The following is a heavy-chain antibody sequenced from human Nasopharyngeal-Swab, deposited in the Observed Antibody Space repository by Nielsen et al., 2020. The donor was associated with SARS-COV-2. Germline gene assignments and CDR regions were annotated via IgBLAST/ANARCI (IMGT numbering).Heavy chain of an antibody. CDR3: ARDAPAHYGAFY. D-gene: IGHD4-17*01. J-gene: IGHJ4*02. CDR2: VSHDRRNE. V-gene: IGHV3-30*03. Sequence: GGSLRLSCAASGFTLTSYGMHWVRRAPGKGLEWVAVVSHDRRNEYYGDSVKGRFSISRDSSKNTLYLQMDSLRGEDTAVYYCARDAPAHYGAFYWGRGTLVTVSS. CDR1: GFTLTSYG.